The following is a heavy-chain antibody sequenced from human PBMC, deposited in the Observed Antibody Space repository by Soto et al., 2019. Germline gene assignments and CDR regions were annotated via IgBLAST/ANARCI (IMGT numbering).Heavy chain of an antibody. CDR2: IYYSGST. CDR1: GGSISSYY. V-gene: IGHV4-59*01. CDR3: ARDRRREYYYDSSGPAHDAFDI. D-gene: IGHD3-22*01. J-gene: IGHJ3*02. Sequence: SETLSLTCTVSGGSISSYYWSWIRQPPGKGLEWIGYIYYSGSTNYNPSLKSRVTISVDTSKNQFSLKLSSVTAADTAVYYCARDRRREYYYDSSGPAHDAFDIWGQGTMVTV.